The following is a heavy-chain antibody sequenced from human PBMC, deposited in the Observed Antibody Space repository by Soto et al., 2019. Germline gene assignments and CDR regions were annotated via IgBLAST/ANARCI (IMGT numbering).Heavy chain of an antibody. Sequence: RSLTCAVYGGSFSGYYWSWIRQPPGKGLEWIGEINHSGSTNYNPSLKSRVTISVDTSKNQFSLKLSSVTAADTAVYYCARTVRGVNYYYYGMDVWGQGTTVTVSS. D-gene: IGHD3-10*01. J-gene: IGHJ6*02. CDR1: GGSFSGYY. CDR3: ARTVRGVNYYYYGMDV. V-gene: IGHV4-34*01. CDR2: INHSGST.